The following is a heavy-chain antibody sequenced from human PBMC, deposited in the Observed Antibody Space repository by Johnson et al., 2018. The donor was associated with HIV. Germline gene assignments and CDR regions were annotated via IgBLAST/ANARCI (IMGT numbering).Heavy chain of an antibody. Sequence: VQLVESGGGVVQPGRSLRLSCAASGFTFSSYWMHWVRQAPGKGLVWVSRINSDGSSTSYADSVKGRFTISRDNAKNSLYLQMNSLRAGDTAVYYCARGNKGYSSGWDAFDIWGQGTMVTVSS. CDR3: ARGNKGYSSGWDAFDI. D-gene: IGHD6-19*01. J-gene: IGHJ3*02. V-gene: IGHV3-74*02. CDR2: INSDGSST. CDR1: GFTFSSYW.